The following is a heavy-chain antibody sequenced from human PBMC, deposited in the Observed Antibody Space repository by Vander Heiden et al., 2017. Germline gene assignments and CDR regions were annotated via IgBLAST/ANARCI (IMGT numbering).Heavy chain of an antibody. CDR3: AGGGSQQLVRHNWFDP. D-gene: IGHD6-13*01. J-gene: IGHJ5*02. Sequence: QVLLVQSGAEVKKPAASVKVSCKASGYTLTSYDINSVRQATGQGPEWMGWMNPNSGHTGYAQKFQGRVTMPRNTSISTAYMGLSSLGSEYTAVYYCAGGGSQQLVRHNWFDPWGQGTLVTVSS. V-gene: IGHV1-8*01. CDR1: GYTLTSYD. CDR2: MNPNSGHT.